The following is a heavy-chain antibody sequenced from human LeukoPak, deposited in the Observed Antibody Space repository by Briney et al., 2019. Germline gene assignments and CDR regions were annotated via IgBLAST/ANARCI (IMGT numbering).Heavy chain of an antibody. V-gene: IGHV4-34*01. CDR2: INHSGST. CDR1: GGSFSGYD. D-gene: IGHD3-22*01. Sequence: SETLSLTCAVYGGSFSGYDWSWIRQPPGKGLEWIGEINHSGSTNYNPSLKSRVTISVDTSKNQFSLQLSSVTAADTAVYYCARQLNYYDSSGYLHYYYYMDVWGKGTTVTISS. CDR3: ARQLNYYDSSGYLHYYYYMDV. J-gene: IGHJ6*03.